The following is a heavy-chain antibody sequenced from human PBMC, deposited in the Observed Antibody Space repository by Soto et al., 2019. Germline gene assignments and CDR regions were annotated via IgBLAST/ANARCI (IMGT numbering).Heavy chain of an antibody. CDR1: VFSFIIYA. D-gene: IGHD3-16*01. V-gene: IGHV3-23*01. J-gene: IGHJ4*02. CDR2: ISGSCGST. Sequence: PRGSXRLSCSASVFSFIIYARILFRHAPGKGLELVSAISGSCGSTYYADSVKGRLTISRENSKNTLYLQMKSLRAEDTDVYYCENDLFRGGETATRRPQCRGPATLV. CDR3: ENDLFRGGETATRRPQC.